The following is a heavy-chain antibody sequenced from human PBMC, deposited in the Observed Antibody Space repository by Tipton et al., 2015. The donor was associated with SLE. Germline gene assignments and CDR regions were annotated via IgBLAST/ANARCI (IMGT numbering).Heavy chain of an antibody. Sequence: TLSLTCAVYGGSFSGYFWSWIRQLPDKGLEWIGEINHSGTTNCNPSLKSRVTMSVDTSKNQFSLKVNSVTAADTAVYYCARGTAAAGNFDLWGQGTLVSVSS. V-gene: IGHV4-34*09. CDR2: INHSGTT. J-gene: IGHJ4*02. CDR1: GGSFSGYF. CDR3: ARGTAAAGNFDL. D-gene: IGHD6-19*01.